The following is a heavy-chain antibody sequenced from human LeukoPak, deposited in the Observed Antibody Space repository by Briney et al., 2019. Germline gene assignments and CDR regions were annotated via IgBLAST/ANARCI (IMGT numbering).Heavy chain of an antibody. CDR1: GYTFTNYG. V-gene: IGHV1-18*01. J-gene: IGHJ5*02. CDR2: ISAYNGNT. D-gene: IGHD3-22*01. CDR3: ARVDYYDSSGYYYVNPWFDP. Sequence: ASVKVSCKASGYTFTNYGISWVRQAPGQGLEWMGWISAYNGNTNYAQKLQGRVTMTTDTSTSTAYMELRSLRSDDTAVYYCARVDYYDSSGYYYVNPWFDPWGQGTLVTVSS.